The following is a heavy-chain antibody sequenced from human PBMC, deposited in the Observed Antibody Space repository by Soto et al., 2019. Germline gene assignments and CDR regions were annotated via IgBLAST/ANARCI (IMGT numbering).Heavy chain of an antibody. D-gene: IGHD5-18*01. V-gene: IGHV3-23*01. CDR1: GFIFSSYA. J-gene: IGHJ6*02. CDR2: ISGSGGST. CDR3: AKDLGYSYGGNSLIRYYYYGMDV. Sequence: XGSLRLSCAASGFIFSSYAMSWVRQAPGKGLEWVSAISGSGGSTYYADSVKGRFTISRDNSKNTLYLQMNSLRAEDTAVYYCAKDLGYSYGGNSLIRYYYYGMDVWGQGTMVTVSS.